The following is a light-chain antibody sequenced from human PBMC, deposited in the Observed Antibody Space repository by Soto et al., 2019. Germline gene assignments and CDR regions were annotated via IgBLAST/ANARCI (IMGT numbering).Light chain of an antibody. CDR1: QSVDSN. CDR3: QQYDNWPLT. CDR2: GAS. V-gene: IGKV3D-15*01. Sequence: EIVMTQSPATLSVSPGERATLSCRASQSVDSNLAWYQQKPGQAPRLLIFGASTRATGIPARFSGSGSGTDFTLTISSLQSEDFGVYFCQQYDNWPLTFGGWTKVEIK. J-gene: IGKJ4*01.